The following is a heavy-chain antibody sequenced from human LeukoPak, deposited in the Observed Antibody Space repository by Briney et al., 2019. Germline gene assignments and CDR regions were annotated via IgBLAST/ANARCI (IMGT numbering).Heavy chain of an antibody. CDR3: AREKGGKGPHAFDI. CDR2: MNPNSGNT. CDR1: GYTFTSYD. Sequence: ASVKVSCKASGYTFTSYDINWVRQATGQGLEWMGWMNPNSGNTGYAQKFQGRVTMTRNTSISTAYMELSSLRSEDTAVYYCAREKGGKGPHAFDIWGQGTMVTVSS. J-gene: IGHJ3*02. V-gene: IGHV1-8*01. D-gene: IGHD4-23*01.